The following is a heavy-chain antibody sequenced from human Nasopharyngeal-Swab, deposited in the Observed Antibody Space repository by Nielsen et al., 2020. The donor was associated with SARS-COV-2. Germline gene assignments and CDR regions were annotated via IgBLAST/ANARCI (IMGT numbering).Heavy chain of an antibody. CDR1: GYDFPSYW. V-gene: IGHV5-10-1*01. J-gene: IGHJ3*02. D-gene: IGHD2-15*01. CDR2: IDPSDSYT. Sequence: GESLKSSCKTSGYDFPSYWIYWVRQVPGKGLEWMGMIDPSDSYTRYSPSFEGHVTISADKSLTTVYLQWSSLKASDTAIYYCARKFLRWDAFDMWGQGTLITVSS. CDR3: ARKFLRWDAFDM.